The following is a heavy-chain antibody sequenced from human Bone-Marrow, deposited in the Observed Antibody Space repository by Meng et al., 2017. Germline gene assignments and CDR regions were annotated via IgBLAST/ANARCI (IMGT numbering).Heavy chain of an antibody. D-gene: IGHD6-19*01. CDR1: GGSISSYY. J-gene: IGHJ3*02. CDR2: IYCSGST. CDR3: ARGGDRGSGWYGGAFDI. Sequence: GSLRLSCTVSGGSISSYYWSWIRQPPGKGLEWIGYIYCSGSTNYNPSLKRRVTISVDTSKNQFSLKLSSVTAADTAVYSCARGGDRGSGWYGGAFDIWGQGTMVTVSS. V-gene: IGHV4-59*01.